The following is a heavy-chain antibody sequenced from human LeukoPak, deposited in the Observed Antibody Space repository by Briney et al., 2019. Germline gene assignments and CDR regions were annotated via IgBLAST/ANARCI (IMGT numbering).Heavy chain of an antibody. CDR3: AKDPQELYGGDSFDY. D-gene: IGHD1-26*01. V-gene: IGHV3-30*02. CDR2: IRYDGSNK. Sequence: PGGSLRLSCAASGFTFSSYGMHWVRQAPGKGLEWVAFIRYDGSNKYYADSVKGRFTISRDNSKNTLYLQMNSLRAEDTAVYYCAKDPQELYGGDSFDYWGQGTLVTVSS. J-gene: IGHJ4*02. CDR1: GFTFSSYG.